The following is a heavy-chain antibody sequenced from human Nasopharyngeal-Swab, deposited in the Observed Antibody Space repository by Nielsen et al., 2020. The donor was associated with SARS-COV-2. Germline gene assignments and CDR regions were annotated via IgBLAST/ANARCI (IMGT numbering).Heavy chain of an antibody. V-gene: IGHV3-23*03. J-gene: IGHJ4*02. CDR1: AFTFSTYT. CDR3: AKGGAFGEIGY. D-gene: IGHD3-10*01. Sequence: GESLKISCAASAFTFSTYTMSWVRQAPGKGLEWPSYIYNDGRRTFYADSVKGRFTISRDNSKNTLYLQMNSLRTEDTAVYYCAKGGAFGEIGYWGQGTLVTVSS. CDR2: IYNDGRRT.